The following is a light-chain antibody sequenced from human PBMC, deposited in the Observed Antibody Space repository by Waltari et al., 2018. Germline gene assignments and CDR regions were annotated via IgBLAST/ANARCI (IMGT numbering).Light chain of an antibody. CDR2: EDN. V-gene: IGLV3-1*01. CDR1: QLGHQY. Sequence: SSALTQPPSVSASPGQTASIHRSGDQLGHQYASWYQQKPGQSPLLVIYEDNKRPSGIPERFSGSSSGNTATLTISGTQAMDEADYYCQAWDSSPYVFGTGTKVTVL. J-gene: IGLJ1*01. CDR3: QAWDSSPYV.